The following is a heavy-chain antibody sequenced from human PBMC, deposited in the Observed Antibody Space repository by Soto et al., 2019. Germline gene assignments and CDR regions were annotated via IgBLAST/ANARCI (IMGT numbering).Heavy chain of an antibody. J-gene: IGHJ6*03. V-gene: IGHV1-69*02. CDR1: GGTFSSYT. D-gene: IGHD4-17*01. CDR2: IIPILGIA. CDR3: ARHYGDYTPTNYYYMDV. Sequence: QVQLVQSGAEVKKPGSSVKVSCKASGGTFSSYTISWVRQAPGQGLEWMGRIIPILGIANYAQKFQGRVTITADKSTSTAYMELSSLRSEDTAVYYCARHYGDYTPTNYYYMDVWGKGTTVTVSS.